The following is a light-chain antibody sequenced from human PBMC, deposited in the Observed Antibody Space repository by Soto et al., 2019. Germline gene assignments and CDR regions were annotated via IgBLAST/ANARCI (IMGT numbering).Light chain of an antibody. V-gene: IGKV3-20*01. CDR2: GAS. Sequence: EIVLTQSPGTLSLSPGERATLSCRASQSVSSSYLAWYQQKPGQAPRLLIYGASSRPTGIPDGFSGSGSGTDFTLTISRLEPEDFAVYYCQQYGSSPFTFGPGTKVDIK. CDR3: QQYGSSPFT. CDR1: QSVSSSY. J-gene: IGKJ3*01.